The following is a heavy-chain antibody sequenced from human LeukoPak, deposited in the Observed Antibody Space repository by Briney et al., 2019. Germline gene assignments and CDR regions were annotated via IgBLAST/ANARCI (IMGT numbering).Heavy chain of an antibody. J-gene: IGHJ4*02. CDR3: AKGRSGIVVAGLNY. CDR2: ISGSGDGT. V-gene: IGHV3-23*01. Sequence: GGSLRLSCAASGFTFSSYAMGWVHQAPGKGLEWVSGISGSGDGTYYADSVKGRFTISRDNSMNTLYLQMNSLRAEDTAVYYCAKGRSGIVVAGLNYWGQGTLVTVSS. CDR1: GFTFSSYA. D-gene: IGHD6-19*01.